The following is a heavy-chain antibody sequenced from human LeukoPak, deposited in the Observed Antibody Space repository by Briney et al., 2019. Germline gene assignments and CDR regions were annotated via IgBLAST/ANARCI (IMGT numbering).Heavy chain of an antibody. CDR2: IIPILGIA. J-gene: IGHJ4*02. Sequence: GASVKVSCEASGGTFSSYAISWVRQAPGQGLEWMGRIIPILGIANYAQKFQGRVTITADKSTSTAYMELSSLRSDDKAVYYCASPPYYYDSSGYYFWGQGTLVTVSS. V-gene: IGHV1-69*04. D-gene: IGHD3-22*01. CDR1: GGTFSSYA. CDR3: ASPPYYYDSSGYYF.